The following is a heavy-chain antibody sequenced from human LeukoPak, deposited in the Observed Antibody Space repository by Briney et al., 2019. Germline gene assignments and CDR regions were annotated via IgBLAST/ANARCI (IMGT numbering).Heavy chain of an antibody. CDR3: ARLDCSGGSCYQYYYYGMDV. V-gene: IGHV5-51*01. J-gene: IGHJ6*02. Sequence: GESLKISCKGSGYSFTSYWIGWVRQMPGKGLEWMGIIYPGDSDTRYSPSFQGQVTISADKSISTAYLQWSSLKASDTATYYCARLDCSGGSCYQYYYYGMDVWGQGTTVTVSS. D-gene: IGHD2-15*01. CDR1: GYSFTSYW. CDR2: IYPGDSDT.